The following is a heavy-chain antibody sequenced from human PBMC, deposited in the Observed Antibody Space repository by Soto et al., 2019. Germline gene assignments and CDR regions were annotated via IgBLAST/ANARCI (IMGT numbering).Heavy chain of an antibody. D-gene: IGHD3-22*01. J-gene: IGHJ4*02. CDR3: ARDGGYYYDSSGYYSDY. Sequence: ASVKVSCKASGYSFTRHGISWVRQAPGQGLEWMGWISGYNGVTNYAQKFQARVTMTIETPTSTVYMELRGLRSDDTAVYYCARDGGYYYDSSGYYSDYWGQGTLVTVSS. V-gene: IGHV1-18*01. CDR1: GYSFTRHG. CDR2: ISGYNGVT.